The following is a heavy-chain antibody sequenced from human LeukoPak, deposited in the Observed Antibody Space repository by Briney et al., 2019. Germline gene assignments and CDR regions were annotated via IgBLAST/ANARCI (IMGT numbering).Heavy chain of an antibody. Sequence: ASVKVSCKASGYTFTGYYMHWVRQAPGQGLEWMGIIYPGDSDTRYSPSFQGQVTISADKSISTAYLQWSSLKASDTAMYYCARLSFVVPAAPRAGAFDIWGQGTMVTVSS. CDR1: GYTFTGYY. J-gene: IGHJ3*02. CDR3: ARLSFVVPAAPRAGAFDI. V-gene: IGHV5-51*01. D-gene: IGHD2-2*01. CDR2: IYPGDSDT.